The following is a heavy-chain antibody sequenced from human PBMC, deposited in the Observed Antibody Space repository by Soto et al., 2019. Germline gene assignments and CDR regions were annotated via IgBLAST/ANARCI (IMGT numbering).Heavy chain of an antibody. CDR3: ARGGVGAAGGMDV. V-gene: IGHV1-69*08. J-gene: IGHJ6*02. Sequence: QVQLVQSGAEVKKPGSSVKVSCKSSGYTFTIYTVTWVRQAPGQGLEWMGRIIPIFTQTNYAQKFQDRVTMTADKSTSTVYMELSGLRYEDTAVYYCARGGVGAAGGMDVWGQGTKVTVSS. CDR2: IIPIFTQT. D-gene: IGHD1-26*01. CDR1: GYTFTIYT.